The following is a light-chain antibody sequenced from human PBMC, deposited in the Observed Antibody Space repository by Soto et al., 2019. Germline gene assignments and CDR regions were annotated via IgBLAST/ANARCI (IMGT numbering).Light chain of an antibody. CDR2: GAS. CDR1: ETVATN. CDR3: QQYFEWPPMT. Sequence: VMTQSPATLSVSPGERATLSCWASETVATNLAWYQQKTGQAPRLLISGASTRAAGISDRFRGSGSGTEFTLTISSLLSEDSAIYYCQQYFEWPPMTFVQGTKVEI. V-gene: IGKV3-15*01. J-gene: IGKJ1*01.